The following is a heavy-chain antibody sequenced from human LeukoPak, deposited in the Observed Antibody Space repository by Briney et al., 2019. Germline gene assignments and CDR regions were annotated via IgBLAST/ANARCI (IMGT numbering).Heavy chain of an antibody. V-gene: IGHV4-34*01. Sequence: SETLSLTCAVYGGSFSGYYWSWIRQPPGKGLEWIGEINHSGSTNYNPPLKSRVTISVDTSKNQFSLKLSSVTAADTAVYYCARLPSVSYCSSTSCYAWGYYYYYGMDVWGQGTTVTVSS. D-gene: IGHD2-2*01. CDR3: ARLPSVSYCSSTSCYAWGYYYYYGMDV. CDR2: INHSGST. CDR1: GGSFSGYY. J-gene: IGHJ6*02.